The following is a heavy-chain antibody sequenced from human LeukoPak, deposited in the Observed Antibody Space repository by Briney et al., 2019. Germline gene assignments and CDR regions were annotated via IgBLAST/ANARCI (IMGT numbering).Heavy chain of an antibody. J-gene: IGHJ6*02. Sequence: ASVKVSCKASGYTFTGYYMHWVRQAPGQGLEWMGWINPNSGGTNYAQRFQGRVTMTRDTSISTAYMELSRLRSDDTAVYYCAREESLGYGRTHYYYYGTDVWGQGTTVTVSS. CDR3: AREESLGYGRTHYYYYGTDV. D-gene: IGHD3-16*01. CDR2: INPNSGGT. CDR1: GYTFTGYY. V-gene: IGHV1-2*02.